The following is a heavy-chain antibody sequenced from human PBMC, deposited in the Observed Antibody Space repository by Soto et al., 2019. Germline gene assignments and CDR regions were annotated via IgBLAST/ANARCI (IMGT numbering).Heavy chain of an antibody. CDR2: IYSGGST. Sequence: GGSLRLSCAASGFTVSSNYMSWVRQAPGKGLEWVSVIYSGGSTYYADSVKGRFTISRDNSKNTLYLQMNSLRAEDTAVYYCARVKVAPEYYFDFWGQGTLVTVSS. V-gene: IGHV3-53*01. J-gene: IGHJ4*02. CDR3: ARVKVAPEYYFDF. D-gene: IGHD5-12*01. CDR1: GFTVSSNY.